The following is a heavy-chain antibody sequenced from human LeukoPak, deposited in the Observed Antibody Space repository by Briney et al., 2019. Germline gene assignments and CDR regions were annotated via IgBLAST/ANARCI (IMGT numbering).Heavy chain of an antibody. J-gene: IGHJ5*02. CDR3: ASTLDYGDYPSWWFDP. D-gene: IGHD4-17*01. CDR2: ISYDGSNK. Sequence: GGSLRLSCAASGFTFSSYAMHWVRQAPGKGLEWVAVISYDGSNKYYADSVKGRFTISRDNSKNTLYLQMNSLRAEDTAVYYCASTLDYGDYPSWWFDPWGQGTLVTVSS. V-gene: IGHV3-30-3*01. CDR1: GFTFSSYA.